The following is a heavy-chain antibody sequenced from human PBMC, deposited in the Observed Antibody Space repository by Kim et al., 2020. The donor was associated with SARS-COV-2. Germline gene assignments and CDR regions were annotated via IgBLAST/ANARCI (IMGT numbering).Heavy chain of an antibody. D-gene: IGHD6-13*01. CDR1: GGSISSSNW. CDR2: IYHSGST. J-gene: IGHJ6*02. Sequence: SETLSLTCAVSGGSISSSNWWSWVRQPPGKGLEWIGEIYHSGSTNYNPSLKSRVTISVDKSKNQFSLKLSSVTAADTAVYYCAARAAAGTWDYYYYYGMDVWGQGTTVTVSS. V-gene: IGHV4-4*02. CDR3: AARAAAGTWDYYYYYGMDV.